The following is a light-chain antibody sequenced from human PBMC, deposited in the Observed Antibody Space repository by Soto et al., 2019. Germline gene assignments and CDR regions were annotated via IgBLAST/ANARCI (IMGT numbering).Light chain of an antibody. J-gene: IGKJ3*01. CDR1: QSISYY. CDR2: DAY. V-gene: IGKV3-11*01. Sequence: EVLLTQSPATLSLSPGERATLSCRAGQSISYYVAWYQQKPGQAPRLLIYDAYTRATDIPARFSGRGSGTDFTLTISSLEPDDFAVYYCQYGGAFGPGTKVEIK. CDR3: QYGGA.